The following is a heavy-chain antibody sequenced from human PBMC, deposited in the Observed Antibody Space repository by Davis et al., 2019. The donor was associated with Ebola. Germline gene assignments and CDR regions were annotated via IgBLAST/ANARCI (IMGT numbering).Heavy chain of an antibody. CDR1: GFSFSSYW. D-gene: IGHD4-23*01. Sequence: GESLKISCAASGFSFSSYWMSWVRQAPGKGLEWVSSISSSSSYIYYADSVKGRFTISRDNAKNSLYLQMNSLRAEDTAVYYCARDRLTTVVTPDLFYYYYYGMDVWGQGTTVTVSS. CDR3: ARDRLTTVVTPDLFYYYYYGMDV. V-gene: IGHV3-21*01. J-gene: IGHJ6*02. CDR2: ISSSSSYI.